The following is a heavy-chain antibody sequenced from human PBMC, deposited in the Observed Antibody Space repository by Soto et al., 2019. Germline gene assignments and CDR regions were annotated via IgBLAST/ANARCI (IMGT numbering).Heavy chain of an antibody. CDR3: ARDLARIAAAGSKSLDY. J-gene: IGHJ4*02. D-gene: IGHD6-13*01. CDR2: ISAYNGNT. Sequence: GASVKVSCKASGYTFTSYGISWVRQAPGQGLEWMGWISAYNGNTNYAQKLQGRVTMTTDTSTSTAYMELRSLRSDDTAVYYCARDLARIAAAGSKSLDYWGQGTLVTVSS. CDR1: GYTFTSYG. V-gene: IGHV1-18*01.